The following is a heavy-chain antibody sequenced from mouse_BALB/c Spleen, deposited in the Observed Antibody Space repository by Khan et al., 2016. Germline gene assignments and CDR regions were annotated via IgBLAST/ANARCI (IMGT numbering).Heavy chain of an antibody. CDR3: ARAWYFDY. J-gene: IGHJ2*01. CDR2: ISYDGSN. CDR1: GYSITSGYY. V-gene: IGHV3-6*02. Sequence: EVQLQESGPGLVKPSQSLSLTCSVTGYSITSGYYWNWIRQFPGNKLEWMGYISYDGSNNYNPSLKTRISITRDTSKNQFFLKLNSVTTEDTATYYCARAWYFDYWGQGTTLTVSS.